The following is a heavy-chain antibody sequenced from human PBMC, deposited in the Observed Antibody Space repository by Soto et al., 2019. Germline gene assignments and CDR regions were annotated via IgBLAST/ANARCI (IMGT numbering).Heavy chain of an antibody. CDR1: GFTFSSYG. CDR3: ARGASSGSYESRAFDI. D-gene: IGHD1-26*01. Sequence: GGSLRLSCAASGFTFSSYGMHWVRQAPGKGLEWVAVIWYDGSNKYYADSVKGRFTISRDNSKNTLYLQMNSLRAEDTAVYYCARGASSGSYESRAFDIWGQGTMVTVSS. J-gene: IGHJ3*02. CDR2: IWYDGSNK. V-gene: IGHV3-33*01.